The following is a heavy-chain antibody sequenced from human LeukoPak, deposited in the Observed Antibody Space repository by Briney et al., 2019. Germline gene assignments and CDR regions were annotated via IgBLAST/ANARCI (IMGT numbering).Heavy chain of an antibody. V-gene: IGHV1-69*06. CDR1: GGTFSSYA. CDR2: IIPIFGTA. J-gene: IGHJ6*03. D-gene: IGHD2-21*02. CDR3: ARGGRGGDCGGDCYPSSDYYYYYYMDV. Sequence: SVKVSCKASGGTFSSYAISWVRQAPGQGLEWMGGIIPIFGTANYAQKFQGRVTITADKSTSTAYMELSSLRSEDTAVYYCARGGRGGDCGGDCYPSSDYYYYYYMDVWGKGTTVTVSS.